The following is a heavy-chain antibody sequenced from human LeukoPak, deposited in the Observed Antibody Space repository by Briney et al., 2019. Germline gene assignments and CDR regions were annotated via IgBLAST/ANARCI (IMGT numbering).Heavy chain of an antibody. Sequence: ASVKVSCKASGYTFINYGISWVRQAPGQGLEWMGWISAYNGNTNYAQKLQGRVTMTTDTSTSTAYMELRSLRSDDTAVYYCARAIAVAGTGVDCWGQGTLVTVSS. CDR1: GYTFINYG. J-gene: IGHJ4*02. CDR3: ARAIAVAGTGVDC. D-gene: IGHD6-19*01. CDR2: ISAYNGNT. V-gene: IGHV1-18*01.